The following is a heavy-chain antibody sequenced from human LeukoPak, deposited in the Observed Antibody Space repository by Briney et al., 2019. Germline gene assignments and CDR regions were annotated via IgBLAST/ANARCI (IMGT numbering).Heavy chain of an antibody. D-gene: IGHD6-13*01. CDR2: IKQDGSEK. V-gene: IGHV3-7*01. CDR3: ARAPSSSWFDP. J-gene: IGHJ5*02. Sequence: AGGSLRLSCAASGFTFSRYCMRWVRQAPGKGLEWVANIKQDGSEKYYVDSVKGRFTISRDNAKNSLYLQMNSLRAEDTAVYYCARAPSSSWFDPWGQGTLVTVSS. CDR1: GFTFSRYC.